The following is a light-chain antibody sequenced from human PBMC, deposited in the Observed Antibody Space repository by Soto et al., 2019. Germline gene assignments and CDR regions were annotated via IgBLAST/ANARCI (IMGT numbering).Light chain of an antibody. J-gene: IGKJ4*01. V-gene: IGKV2-28*01. Sequence: DIVMTQSPLSLPATPGEPASISCRSSQSLLHRNGYNYLDWYLQKPGQSPQLLIYLGSNRASGVPDRFSGSGSGTDFTLKISRVEAEDVGVYYCMQALQTPLTFGGGTKVDIK. CDR2: LGS. CDR1: QSLLHRNGYNY. CDR3: MQALQTPLT.